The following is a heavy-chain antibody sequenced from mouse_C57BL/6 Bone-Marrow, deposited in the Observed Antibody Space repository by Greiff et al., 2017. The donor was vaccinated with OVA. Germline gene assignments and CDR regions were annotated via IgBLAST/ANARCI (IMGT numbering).Heavy chain of an antibody. D-gene: IGHD2-3*01. J-gene: IGHJ3*01. Sequence: QVQLKESGPGLVAPSQSLSITCTVSGFSLTSYGVDWVRQPPGKGLEWLGEIWGGGSPNYNSHLMSRLSILKDSSNVQVFRKMNSLQTDDTARYYCAKLGDGAYWGQGTLVTVSA. CDR2: IWGGGSP. CDR1: GFSLTSYG. CDR3: AKLGDGAY. V-gene: IGHV2-9*01.